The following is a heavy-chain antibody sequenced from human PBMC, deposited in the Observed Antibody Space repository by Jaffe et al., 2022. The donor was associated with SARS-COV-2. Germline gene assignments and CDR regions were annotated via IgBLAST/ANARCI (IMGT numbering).Heavy chain of an antibody. CDR2: INAGNGNT. J-gene: IGHJ6*02. CDR3: ARDKYTMVRGFSLLDV. Sequence: QVQLVQSGAEVKKPGASVKVSCKASGYTFTSYAMHWVRQAPGQRLEWMGWINAGNGNTKYSQKFQGRVTITRDTSASTAYMELSSLRSEDTAVYYCARDKYTMVRGFSLLDVWGQGTTVTVSS. V-gene: IGHV1-3*01. CDR1: GYTFTSYA. D-gene: IGHD3-10*01.